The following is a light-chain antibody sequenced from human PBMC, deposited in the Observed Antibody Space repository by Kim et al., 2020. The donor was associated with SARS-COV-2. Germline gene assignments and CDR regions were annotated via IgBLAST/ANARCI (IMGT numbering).Light chain of an antibody. CDR1: KLGNKY. CDR3: QAWDSSTYV. J-gene: IGLJ1*01. V-gene: IGLV3-1*01. Sequence: SYELTQPPSVSVSPGQTASITCSGDKLGNKYVCWYQQKPGQSPVLVVYQDSKRPSGIPERFSGSNSGNTATLTISGTQAMDEADYYCQAWDSSTYVFGTGTKVTVL. CDR2: QDS.